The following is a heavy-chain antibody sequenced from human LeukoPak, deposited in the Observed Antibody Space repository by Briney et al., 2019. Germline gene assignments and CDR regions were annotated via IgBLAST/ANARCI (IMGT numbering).Heavy chain of an antibody. J-gene: IGHJ4*02. Sequence: PGGSLRLSCAASGFTFSDYYMSWIRQAPGKGLEWVSYISSSGSTIYYADSVKGRFTISRDNAKNSRYLQMNSLRAEDTAVYYCARDNRGGYSYGSVDYWGQGTLVTVSS. CDR2: ISSSGSTI. V-gene: IGHV3-11*04. CDR1: GFTFSDYY. CDR3: ARDNRGGYSYGSVDY. D-gene: IGHD5-18*01.